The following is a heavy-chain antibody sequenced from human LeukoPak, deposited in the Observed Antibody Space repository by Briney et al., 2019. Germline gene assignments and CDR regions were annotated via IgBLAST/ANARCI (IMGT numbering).Heavy chain of an antibody. CDR2: IYTSGST. Sequence: SETLSLTCTVSGGSISSYYWSWIRQPPGKGLEWIGYIYTSGSTNYNPSLKSRVTISVDTSKNQFSLKLSSVTAADTAVYYCARTVGALYDAFNIWGQGTMVTVSS. CDR3: ARTVGALYDAFNI. CDR1: GGSISSYY. V-gene: IGHV4-4*09. J-gene: IGHJ3*02. D-gene: IGHD1-26*01.